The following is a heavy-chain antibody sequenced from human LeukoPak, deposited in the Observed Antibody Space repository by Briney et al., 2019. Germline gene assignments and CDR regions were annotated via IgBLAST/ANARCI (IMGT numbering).Heavy chain of an antibody. V-gene: IGHV5-10-1*01. J-gene: IGHJ4*02. CDR2: IDPRDSYT. Sequence: GESLKISCKGSVYTFTSYWISWVRQTPGKGLEWMGRIDPRDSYTKYSPSFEGHVTISVDKSISTAYLQWSSLKASDTAMYYCARGGTGYYLDYWGQGTLVTVSS. CDR3: ARGGTGYYLDY. D-gene: IGHD1-7*01. CDR1: VYTFTSYW.